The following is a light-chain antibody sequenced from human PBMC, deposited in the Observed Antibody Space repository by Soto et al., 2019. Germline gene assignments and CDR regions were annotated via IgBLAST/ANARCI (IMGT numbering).Light chain of an antibody. J-gene: IGKJ2*01. Sequence: ETVMTQSPATLSVSPGERATLSCRASQRVSTNLAWYQQKPGQAPRLLIYGASTRATGIPGRFSGSGAETEFTLTISNLQSEDFAVYYCQQYSDWPPTYTFGQGTKLEIK. CDR3: QQYSDWPPTYT. CDR1: QRVSTN. V-gene: IGKV3-15*01. CDR2: GAS.